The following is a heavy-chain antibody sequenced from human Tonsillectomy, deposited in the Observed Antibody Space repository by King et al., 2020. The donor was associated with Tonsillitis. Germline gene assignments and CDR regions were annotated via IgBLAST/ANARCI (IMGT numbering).Heavy chain of an antibody. CDR2: IIPIFGTA. V-gene: IGHV1-69*01. Sequence: VQLVESGAEVKKPGSSVKVSCKASGGTFSSYAISWVRQAPGQGLEWMGGIIPIFGTANYAQKFQGRVTITADESTSTAYMELSSLSSEDTAVYYCASRTQLDYYDSSGYYGGSDAFDIWGQGTMVTVSS. J-gene: IGHJ3*02. CDR3: ASRTQLDYYDSSGYYGGSDAFDI. CDR1: GGTFSSYA. D-gene: IGHD3-22*01.